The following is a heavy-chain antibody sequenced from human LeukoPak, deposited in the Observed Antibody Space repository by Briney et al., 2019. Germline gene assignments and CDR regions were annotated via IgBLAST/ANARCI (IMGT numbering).Heavy chain of an antibody. Sequence: SQTLSLTCTVSGGSISSGDYYWSWIRQPPGKGLEWIGYIYYSGSTYYNPSLKSRVTISVDTSKNQFSLKLSSVTAADTAVYYCARRGYTAMVTYAFDYWGQGTLVTVSS. CDR2: IYYSGST. CDR3: ARRGYTAMVTYAFDY. J-gene: IGHJ4*02. D-gene: IGHD5-18*01. V-gene: IGHV4-30-4*01. CDR1: GGSISSGDYY.